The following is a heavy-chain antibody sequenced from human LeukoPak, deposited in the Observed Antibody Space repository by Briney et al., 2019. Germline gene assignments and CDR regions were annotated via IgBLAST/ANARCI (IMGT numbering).Heavy chain of an antibody. CDR3: ARNRGPVVGNGYYYYHMDV. CDR1: GYTFTNYG. CDR2: INGYNGNT. Sequence: ASVKVSCKASGYTFTNYGISWVRQAPGQGLEWMGWINGYNGNTKYAQKFEGRATMATDTSTSTAYMELRSLTSDDTAVYYCARNRGPVVGNGYYYYHMDVWGKGTTVTISS. J-gene: IGHJ6*03. V-gene: IGHV1-18*01. D-gene: IGHD6-19*01.